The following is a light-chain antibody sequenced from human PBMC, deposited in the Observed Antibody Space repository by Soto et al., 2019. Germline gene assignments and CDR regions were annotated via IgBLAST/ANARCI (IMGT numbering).Light chain of an antibody. CDR2: KAS. Sequence: DIQMTQSPSTLSASVGDRVIITCRASQSIGDRLAWYQQKPGKAPKVLISKASSLQSGVPSRFSGSGSGTEFTLTISSLQPDDFATFYCQHYNGYPFTFGPGTKVYIK. J-gene: IGKJ3*01. CDR3: QHYNGYPFT. CDR1: QSIGDR. V-gene: IGKV1-5*03.